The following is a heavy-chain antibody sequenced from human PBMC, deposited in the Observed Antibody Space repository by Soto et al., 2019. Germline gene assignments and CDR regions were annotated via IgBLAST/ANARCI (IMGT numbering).Heavy chain of an antibody. Sequence: SETLSLTCAVYGGSFSGYYWSWIRQPPGKGLEWIGEINHSGSTNYNPSLKSRVTISVDTSKNQFSLKLSSVTAADTAVYYCASITIPPNYYYYYMDVWGKGTTVTVSS. V-gene: IGHV4-34*01. CDR2: INHSGST. CDR3: ASITIPPNYYYYYMDV. D-gene: IGHD3-3*01. J-gene: IGHJ6*03. CDR1: GGSFSGYY.